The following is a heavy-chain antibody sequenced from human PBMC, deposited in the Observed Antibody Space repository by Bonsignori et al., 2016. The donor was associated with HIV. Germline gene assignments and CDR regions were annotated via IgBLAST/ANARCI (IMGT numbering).Heavy chain of an antibody. D-gene: IGHD3-22*01. V-gene: IGHV4-30-2*01. CDR2: IYHSGST. CDR3: ARGGTYYDSSGYDLDAFDI. Sequence: WIRQPPGKGLEWIGYIYHSGSTFYNPSLKSRVTISVDRSNNQVSLRLSSVTAADTAVYYCARGGTYYDSSGYDLDAFDIWGQGTVVTVSS. J-gene: IGHJ3*02.